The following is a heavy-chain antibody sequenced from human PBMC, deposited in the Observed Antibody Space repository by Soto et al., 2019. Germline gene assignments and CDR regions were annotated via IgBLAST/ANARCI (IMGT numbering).Heavy chain of an antibody. V-gene: IGHV3-53*01. J-gene: IGHJ4*02. D-gene: IGHD5-12*01. Sequence: EVQVVESGGGLIQPGGSLRLSCEVSGFTVTANYMSWVRQAPGKGLEWVSGIYSGGTTYYADSVKGRFTISRDISKNTLDLQMNSLRAEDTALYYCHGYGYWGQGTLVTVSS. CDR2: IYSGGTT. CDR3: HGYGY. CDR1: GFTVTANY.